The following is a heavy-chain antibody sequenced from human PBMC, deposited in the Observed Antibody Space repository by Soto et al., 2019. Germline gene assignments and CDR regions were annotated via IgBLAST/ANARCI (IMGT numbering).Heavy chain of an antibody. CDR3: AKGKSYCSGGSCYSYYYYYGMDV. CDR2: ISYDGSNK. CDR1: GFTFSSYG. V-gene: IGHV3-30*18. Sequence: AGGSLRLSCAASGFTFSSYGMHWVRQAPGKGLEWVAVISYDGSNKYYADSVKGRFTISRDNSKNTLYLQMNSLRAEDTAVYYCAKGKSYCSGGSCYSYYYYYGMDVWGQGTTVTVSS. J-gene: IGHJ6*02. D-gene: IGHD2-15*01.